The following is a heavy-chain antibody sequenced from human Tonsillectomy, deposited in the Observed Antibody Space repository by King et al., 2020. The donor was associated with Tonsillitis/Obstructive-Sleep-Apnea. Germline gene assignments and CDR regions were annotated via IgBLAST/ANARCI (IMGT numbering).Heavy chain of an antibody. D-gene: IGHD2-2*01. J-gene: IGHJ5*01. CDR1: GGTFSSYA. V-gene: IGHV1-69*01. CDR3: ARDLGCSSTSCYANWFDS. CDR2: IIPIFGTA. Sequence: QLVQSGAEVKKPGSSVKVSCKASGGTFSSYAISWVRQAPGQGLEWMGGIIPIFGTANYAQKFQGRVTITADESTSTAYMELSSLRSEDTAVYYCARDLGCSSTSCYANWFDSWGQGTLVTVSS.